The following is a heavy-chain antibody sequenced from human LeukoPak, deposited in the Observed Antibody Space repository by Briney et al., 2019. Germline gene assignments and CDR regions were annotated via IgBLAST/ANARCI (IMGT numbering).Heavy chain of an antibody. J-gene: IGHJ4*02. CDR1: GGSISSGSYH. Sequence: SETLSLTCTVSGGSISSGSYHWSWIRQPAGKGLEWIGRIYTTGSTNYNPSLKSRVTISVDTSKNQFSLKLSSVTAADTAVYHCARGPYIDHWGQGTLVTVSS. CDR3: ARGPYIDH. CDR2: IYTTGST. V-gene: IGHV4-61*02. D-gene: IGHD2-21*01.